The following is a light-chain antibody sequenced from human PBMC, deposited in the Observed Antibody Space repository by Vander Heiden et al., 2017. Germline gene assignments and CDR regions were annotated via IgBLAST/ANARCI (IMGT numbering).Light chain of an antibody. V-gene: IGLV1-44*01. Sequence: SVLTQPPSASGTPGQSVTLSCSGTSSNIGANTVSWYRQLPGTAPKLLIYSNNQRPSAIPDRFSGSKSGTSAYLAISGLQSDDETLYYCATWNDTLNGPMCGGGTSLTVL. CDR3: ATWNDTLNGPM. CDR1: SSNIGANT. J-gene: IGLJ3*02. CDR2: SNN.